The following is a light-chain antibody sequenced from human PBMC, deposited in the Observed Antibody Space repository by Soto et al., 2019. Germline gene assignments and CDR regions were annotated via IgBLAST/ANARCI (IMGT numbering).Light chain of an antibody. J-gene: IGLJ2*01. V-gene: IGLV1-44*01. CDR1: SSNIGTNT. CDR3: ATWDDSLNGVV. CDR2: SND. Sequence: QSVLTQPPSVSAAPGQRVSISCSGGSSNIGTNTVNWYQHLPGTAPKLLIFSNDERPSGVPDRFSGSKSGTSASLAISGLQSDDEADYYCATWDDSLNGVVFGGGTKLTVL.